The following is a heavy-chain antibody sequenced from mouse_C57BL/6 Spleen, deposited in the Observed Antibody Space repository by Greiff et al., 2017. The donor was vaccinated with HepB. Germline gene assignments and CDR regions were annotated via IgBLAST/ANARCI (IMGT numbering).Heavy chain of an antibody. CDR3: AREDYDGGYFDY. CDR1: GFTFSDYG. J-gene: IGHJ2*01. CDR2: ISSGSSTI. V-gene: IGHV5-17*01. Sequence: EVHLVESGGGLVKPGGSLKLSCAASGFTFSDYGMHWVRQAPEKGLEWVAYISSGSSTIYYADTVKGRFTISRDNAKNTLFLQMTSLRSEDTAMYYCAREDYDGGYFDYWGQGTTLTVSS. D-gene: IGHD2-4*01.